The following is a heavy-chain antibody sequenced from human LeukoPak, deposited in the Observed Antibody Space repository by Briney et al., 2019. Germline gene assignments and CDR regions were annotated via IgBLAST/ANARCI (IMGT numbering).Heavy chain of an antibody. CDR2: IDRDGSIM. CDR3: ATYDSGWYLTY. J-gene: IGHJ4*02. CDR1: GFTFSRSS. V-gene: IGHV3-48*01. D-gene: IGHD6-19*01. Sequence: PGGSLRLSCAASGFTFSRSSMDWVRQAPGKGLEWVSFIDRDGSIMYYADSVRGRFIVSRDNARNSLFLQMNSLGAEDTAVYFCATYDSGWYLTYWGQGTLVTVSS.